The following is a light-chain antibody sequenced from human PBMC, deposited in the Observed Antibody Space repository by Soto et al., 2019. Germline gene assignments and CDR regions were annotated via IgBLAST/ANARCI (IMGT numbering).Light chain of an antibody. V-gene: IGLV2-14*01. CDR1: SSDVGGYNY. Sequence: QSALTQPASVSGSPGQSITISCTGTSSDVGGYNYVSWYQQHPGKAPKLMIYEVSNRPSGVSNRFSGSKSGNTASLTISGLQDEDEANYYCSSYTSTITLVVFGGGTKLTVL. CDR3: SSYTSTITLVV. J-gene: IGLJ2*01. CDR2: EVS.